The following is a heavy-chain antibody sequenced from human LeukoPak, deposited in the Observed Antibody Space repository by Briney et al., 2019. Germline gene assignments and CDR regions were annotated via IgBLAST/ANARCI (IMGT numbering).Heavy chain of an antibody. Sequence: PSQTLSLTCTVSGGSISSRGYYWSWIRQHPGKGLEWIGYIYYSGSTYYNPSLKSRVTISVDTSKNQFSLKLSSVTAADTAVYYCARVLGGYDYYHYYYYMDVWGKGTTVTVSS. CDR2: IYYSGST. D-gene: IGHD5-12*01. V-gene: IGHV4-31*03. CDR3: ARVLGGYDYYHYYYYMDV. J-gene: IGHJ6*03. CDR1: GGSISSRGYY.